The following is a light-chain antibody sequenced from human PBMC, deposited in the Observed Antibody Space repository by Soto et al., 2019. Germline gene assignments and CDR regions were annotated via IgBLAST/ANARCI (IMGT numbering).Light chain of an antibody. Sequence: QSALTQPASVSGSPGQSITISCTGTSSDVGGYNYVSWYQQHPGKAPKLMIYDVSIRPSGVSNRFSGSKSGNTASLTISGLQAEDEADYYCSPYTSSSTLKVFGGGTKLTVL. CDR1: SSDVGGYNY. J-gene: IGLJ2*01. CDR3: SPYTSSSTLKV. CDR2: DVS. V-gene: IGLV2-14*03.